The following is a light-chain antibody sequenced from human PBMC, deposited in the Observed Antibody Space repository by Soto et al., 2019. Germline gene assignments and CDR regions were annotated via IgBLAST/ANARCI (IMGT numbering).Light chain of an antibody. J-gene: IGLJ2*01. CDR3: CSYTTSSTLV. V-gene: IGLV2-14*01. Sequence: QSVLTQPASVSGSPGQSITISCTGTSSDVAGYTYVSWYQHHPGKAPNLIIYEVASRPSGVSKRFSGSKSGNTASLTIAGLQPEDEDDYYCCSYTTSSTLVFGGGTQLTVL. CDR1: SSDVAGYTY. CDR2: EVA.